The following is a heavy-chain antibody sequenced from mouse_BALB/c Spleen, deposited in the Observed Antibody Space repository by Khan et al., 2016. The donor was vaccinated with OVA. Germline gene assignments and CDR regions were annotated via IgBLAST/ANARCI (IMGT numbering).Heavy chain of an antibody. CDR2: VSTGGTYT. Sequence: DVMLVESGGDLVKPGGSLKLSCAASGFTFSTYGMSWVRQTPDRRLEWVATVSTGGTYTYYLDSVKGRFTFSRDNAKNTLYLQVSSLKSEDTAMFYCTRLAYYYDSEGFAYWGQGTLVTVSA. J-gene: IGHJ3*01. D-gene: IGHD1-1*01. CDR3: TRLAYYYDSEGFAY. CDR1: GFTFSTYG. V-gene: IGHV5-6*02.